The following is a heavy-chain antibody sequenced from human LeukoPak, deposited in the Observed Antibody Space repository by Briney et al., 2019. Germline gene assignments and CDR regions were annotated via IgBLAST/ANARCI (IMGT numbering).Heavy chain of an antibody. D-gene: IGHD2-15*01. V-gene: IGHV1-69*13. CDR2: IIPIFGTA. J-gene: IGHJ4*02. CDR1: GGTFSSYA. CDR3: ARDRLYCSGGSCYSEGFDY. Sequence: SVKVSCKASGGTFSSYAISWVQQAPGQGLEWMGGIIPIFGTANYAQKFQGRVTITADESTSTAYMELSSLRSEDTAVYYCARDRLYCSGGSCYSEGFDYWGQGTLVTVSS.